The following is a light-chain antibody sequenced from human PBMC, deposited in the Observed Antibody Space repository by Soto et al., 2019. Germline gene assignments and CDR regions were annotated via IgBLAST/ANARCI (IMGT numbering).Light chain of an antibody. CDR2: EVT. Sequence: QSALSQPASVSGSPGQSINISCTGTSNDVGYYNYVSWYQQHPGQAPKLMISEVTTRPSGVSDPFSGSKSGNTASLTISRLQAEDEAHYYCSSYTTAYTQVFGGGTKLTVL. CDR3: SSYTTAYTQV. V-gene: IGLV2-14*01. J-gene: IGLJ3*02. CDR1: SNDVGYYNY.